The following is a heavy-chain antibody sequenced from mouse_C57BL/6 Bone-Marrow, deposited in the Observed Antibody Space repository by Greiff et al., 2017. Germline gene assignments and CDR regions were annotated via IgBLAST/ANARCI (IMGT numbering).Heavy chain of an antibody. J-gene: IGHJ2*01. D-gene: IGHD1-1*01. CDR3: AREGITTVVGNFDY. Sequence: QVHVKQPGAELVKPGASVKLSCKASGYTFTSYWMQWVKQRPGQGLEWIGEIDTSDSYTNYNQKFKGKATLTVDTSSSTAYMQLSSLTSEDSAVYYCAREGITTVVGNFDYWGQGTTLTVST. CDR2: IDTSDSYT. V-gene: IGHV1-50*01. CDR1: GYTFTSYW.